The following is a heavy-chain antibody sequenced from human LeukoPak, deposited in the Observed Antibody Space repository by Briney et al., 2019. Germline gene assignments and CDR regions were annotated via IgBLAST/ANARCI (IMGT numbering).Heavy chain of an antibody. Sequence: PSETLSLTCTVSGGSISSYYWSWIRQPPGKGLEWIGYIYSSGSTNYNPSLKSRGTISVDTSKNQFSLNLSSVTAADTAVYYCARMTTKVYYHMDVWGKGTTVTVSS. J-gene: IGHJ6*03. D-gene: IGHD4-11*01. V-gene: IGHV4-4*09. CDR2: IYSSGST. CDR3: ARMTTKVYYHMDV. CDR1: GGSISSYY.